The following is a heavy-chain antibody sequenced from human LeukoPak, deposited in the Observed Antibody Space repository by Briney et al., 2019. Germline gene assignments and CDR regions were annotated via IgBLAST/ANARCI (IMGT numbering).Heavy chain of an antibody. D-gene: IGHD3-9*01. CDR2: INHSGST. Sequence: SETLSLTCTVSGDSINSYSWNWIRQPPGKGPEWIGEINHSGSTNHNSSLKSRVTISLDTSKNQFSLKLSSVTAADTAVYYCARVYFARFDPWGQGTLVTVSS. CDR1: GDSINSYS. V-gene: IGHV4-34*01. CDR3: ARVYFARFDP. J-gene: IGHJ5*02.